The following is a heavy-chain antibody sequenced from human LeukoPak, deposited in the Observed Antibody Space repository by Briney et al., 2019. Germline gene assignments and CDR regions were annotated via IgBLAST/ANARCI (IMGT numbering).Heavy chain of an antibody. Sequence: PGGSLRLSCAASGFTVSSNYMSWIRQAPGKGLEWVSVIYSGGGTYYAGSVKGRFTISRDNSMNTLYLQMNSLRAEDTAVYYCARDDGSSPYDYWGQGTLVTVSS. CDR3: ARDDGSSPYDY. V-gene: IGHV3-66*02. D-gene: IGHD6-6*01. CDR1: GFTVSSNY. CDR2: IYSGGGT. J-gene: IGHJ4*02.